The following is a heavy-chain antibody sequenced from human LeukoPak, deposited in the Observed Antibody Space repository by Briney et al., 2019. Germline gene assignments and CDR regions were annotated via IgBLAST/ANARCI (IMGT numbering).Heavy chain of an antibody. CDR1: GDSISSGSFY. CDR3: ARLNTRDSSGYHYLDY. J-gene: IGHJ4*02. CDR2: IYIHGTT. V-gene: IGHV4-61*02. D-gene: IGHD3-22*01. Sequence: SETLSLTCTVSGDSISSGSFYWSWIRQPAGKALEWIGLIYIHGTTSYNPSLRGRVSISVDKSKNQFSLNLSSVTAADTAVYYCARLNTRDSSGYHYLDYWGQGTLVTVSA.